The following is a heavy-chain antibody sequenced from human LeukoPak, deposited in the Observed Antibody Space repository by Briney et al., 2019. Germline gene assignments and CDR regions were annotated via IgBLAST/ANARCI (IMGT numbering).Heavy chain of an antibody. CDR3: AKKTHYYDSSGYYDY. J-gene: IGHJ4*02. CDR2: ISGSGGRT. CDR1: GFTFSSFA. D-gene: IGHD3-22*01. Sequence: GGSLRLSCAASGFTFSSFATIWVRQAPGKGLEWVSAISGSGGRTYSADSVKGRFTISRDNSRNTLYLQMNSLRAEDMAVYYCAKKTHYYDSSGYYDYWGQGTLVTVSS. V-gene: IGHV3-23*01.